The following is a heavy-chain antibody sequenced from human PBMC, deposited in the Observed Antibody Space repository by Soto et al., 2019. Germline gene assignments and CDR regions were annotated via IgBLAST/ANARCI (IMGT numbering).Heavy chain of an antibody. CDR3: ARAAYYYDSSGYYPYYYYGMDV. D-gene: IGHD3-22*01. CDR1: GGSISSYY. J-gene: IGHJ6*02. V-gene: IGHV4-59*01. CDR2: IYYSGST. Sequence: LSLTCTVSGGSISSYYWSWIRQPPGKGLEWIGYIYYSGSTNYNPSLKSRVTISVDTSKNQFSLKLSSVTAADTAVYYCARAAYYYDSSGYYPYYYYGMDVWGQGTTVTVSS.